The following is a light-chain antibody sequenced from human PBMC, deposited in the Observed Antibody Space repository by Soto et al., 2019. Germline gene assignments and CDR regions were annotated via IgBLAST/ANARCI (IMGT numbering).Light chain of an antibody. Sequence: EIVLTQSPGTLSLSPGEIATLSCRASQSVSTNFLAWYQQKPGQAPRLLIYGASSGATGVPDRFSGGGSGTECTLTLSRLEPEEFAVYYCQQYGRSPWTFGQGTKV. CDR1: QSVSTNF. V-gene: IGKV3-20*01. CDR3: QQYGRSPWT. J-gene: IGKJ1*01. CDR2: GAS.